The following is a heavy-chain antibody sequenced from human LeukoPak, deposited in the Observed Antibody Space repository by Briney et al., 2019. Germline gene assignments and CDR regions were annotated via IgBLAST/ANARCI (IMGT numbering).Heavy chain of an antibody. V-gene: IGHV1-3*01. CDR3: ARVRGFGELFFDY. D-gene: IGHD3-10*01. CDR2: INAGNGNT. J-gene: IGHJ4*02. Sequence: ASVKVSCKASGYTFTSYAMHWVRQAPGQRLKWMGWINAGNGNTKYSQKFQGRVTITRDTSASTAYMELSSLRSEDTAVYYCARVRGFGELFFDYWGQGTLVTVSS. CDR1: GYTFTSYA.